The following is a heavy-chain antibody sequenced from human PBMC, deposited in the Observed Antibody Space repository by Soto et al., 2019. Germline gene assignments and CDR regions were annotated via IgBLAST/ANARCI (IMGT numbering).Heavy chain of an antibody. CDR3: EREGPFITWGYGMDV. V-gene: IGHV3-21*01. CDR1: CLSFSSSS. Sequence: GTLRVSGAASCLSFSSSSIYLVLQAPGKGLEWVSSISSSSSYIYYADSVKGRFTISRANSKNSLYLQMNSLRAEDTAVYYCEREGPFITWGYGMDVWGQGTTVTGYS. J-gene: IGHJ6*02. CDR2: ISSSSSYI. D-gene: IGHD3-16*01.